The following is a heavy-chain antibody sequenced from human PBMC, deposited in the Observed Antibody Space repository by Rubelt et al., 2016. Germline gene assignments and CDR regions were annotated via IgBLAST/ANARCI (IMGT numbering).Heavy chain of an antibody. CDR2: LTVGCTTT. V-gene: IGHV3-23*01. D-gene: IGHD6-13*01. Sequence: GLEWVSVLTVGCTTTYYADSVKGRFTISRDDYKNTLHLEMNSLRAEDTALYYCAKDLRSSSWYYFDCWGQGTLATVSS. J-gene: IGHJ4*02. CDR3: AKDLRSSSWYYFDC.